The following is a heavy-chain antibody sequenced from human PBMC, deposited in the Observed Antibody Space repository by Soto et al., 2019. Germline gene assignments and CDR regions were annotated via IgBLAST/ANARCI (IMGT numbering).Heavy chain of an antibody. V-gene: IGHV4-31*03. CDR3: AKDPSPRPIPAVTPGWFDP. D-gene: IGHD4-4*01. J-gene: IGHJ5*02. Sequence: QANLQESGPGLVKPSETLSLTCTVSGDSIRDGGYYWAWIRQRPGKGLEWMGYIYFTGKTNYNPSLENRLTMSVDMSRRQLYLRLTSVTAADTAVYFCAKDPSPRPIPAVTPGWFDPWGQGISVTVSS. CDR1: GDSIRDGGYY. CDR2: IYFTGKT.